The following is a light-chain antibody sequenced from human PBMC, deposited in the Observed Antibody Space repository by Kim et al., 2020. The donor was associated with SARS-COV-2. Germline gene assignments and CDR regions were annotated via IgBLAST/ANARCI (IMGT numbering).Light chain of an antibody. V-gene: IGKV3-20*01. CDR2: GSS. CDR1: QSVNSNY. J-gene: IGKJ1*01. Sequence: EIVLTQSPGTLSLSPGERATLSCRASQSVNSNYLAWYQQKPGQAPRLLIYGSSSRASGIPDRFSGSGSGTDFTLTISRLEPEDFAVYYCQQYSNFPRTFGQGTKVDIK. CDR3: QQYSNFPRT.